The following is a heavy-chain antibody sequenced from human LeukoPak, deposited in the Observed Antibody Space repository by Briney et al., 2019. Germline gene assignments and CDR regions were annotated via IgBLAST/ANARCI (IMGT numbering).Heavy chain of an antibody. D-gene: IGHD6-13*01. CDR1: GGSISSYY. Sequence: SETLSLACTASGGSISSYYWSWIGQPPGKGLEWIWSIYYSGSTKYNPSLKSRVTISVDTSKNPFSLKLSSATAANTAVYYCAREGRYSSSWIDYWGQGTLVTVSS. V-gene: IGHV4-59*01. CDR2: IYYSGST. J-gene: IGHJ4*02. CDR3: AREGRYSSSWIDY.